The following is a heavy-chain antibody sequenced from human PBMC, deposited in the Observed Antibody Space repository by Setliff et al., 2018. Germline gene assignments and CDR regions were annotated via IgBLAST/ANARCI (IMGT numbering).Heavy chain of an antibody. CDR3: RYWSGYYNNDY. Sequence: LSLTCTVYGGSFTNYYWGWIRQSPGKGLEWIGEINHSGSTNYNPPLKSRLTISVDASTNQFSLKLYSVTAADTAVYYCRYWSGYYNNDYWGQGTLVTVSS. V-gene: IGHV4-34*01. CDR2: INHSGST. J-gene: IGHJ4*02. D-gene: IGHD3-3*01. CDR1: GGSFTNYY.